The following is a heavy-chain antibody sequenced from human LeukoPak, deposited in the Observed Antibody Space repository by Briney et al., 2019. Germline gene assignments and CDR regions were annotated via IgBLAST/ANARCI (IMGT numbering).Heavy chain of an antibody. CDR1: GFTFSSYS. D-gene: IGHD6-19*01. V-gene: IGHV3-48*02. CDR2: ISSSSSTI. J-gene: IGHJ5*02. CDR3: AREPYSSGWYVNWFDP. Sequence: GGSLRLSCAASGFTFSSYSMNWVRQAPGKGLEWVSYISSSSSTIYYVDSVKGRFTISRDNAKNSLYLQMNSLRDEDTAVYYCAREPYSSGWYVNWFDPWGQGTLVTVSS.